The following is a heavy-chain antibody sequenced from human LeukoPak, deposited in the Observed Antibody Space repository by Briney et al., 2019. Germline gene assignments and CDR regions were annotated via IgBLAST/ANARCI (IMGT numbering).Heavy chain of an antibody. V-gene: IGHV5-10-1*01. Sequence: GESLKISCKGSGYSFTSYWITWVRQMPGKGLEWVGTVDPSDSYTDYSPSFDGRVTISVDKSFSTAYLQLSSLKASDSAMFYCARHLGPYDSGTDSWGQGTLLTASS. D-gene: IGHD5-12*01. J-gene: IGHJ4*02. CDR1: GYSFTSYW. CDR3: ARHLGPYDSGTDS. CDR2: VDPSDSYT.